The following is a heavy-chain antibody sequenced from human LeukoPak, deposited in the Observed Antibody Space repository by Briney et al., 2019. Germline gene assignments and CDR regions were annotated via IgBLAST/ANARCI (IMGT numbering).Heavy chain of an antibody. CDR3: ARHREYYYDSSGYYGYYFDY. V-gene: IGHV4-59*08. CDR1: GGSISSYY. D-gene: IGHD3-22*01. Sequence: SETLSLTCTVSGGSISSYYWSWIRQPPGKGLEWIGYIYYSGGTNYNPSLKSRVTISVDTSKNQFSLKLSSVTAADTAVYYCARHREYYYDSSGYYGYYFDYWGQGTLVTVSS. J-gene: IGHJ4*02. CDR2: IYYSGGT.